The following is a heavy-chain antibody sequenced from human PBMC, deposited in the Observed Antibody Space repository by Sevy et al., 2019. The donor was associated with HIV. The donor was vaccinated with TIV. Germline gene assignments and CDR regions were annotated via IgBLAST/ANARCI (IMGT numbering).Heavy chain of an antibody. D-gene: IGHD1-26*01. J-gene: IGHJ1*01. CDR3: ARAPSGSQGPGQYFHH. CDR1: GYTFTNYH. CDR2: ITAYNGNT. V-gene: IGHV1-18*01. Sequence: ASVKVSCKASGYTFTNYHITWMRQAPGQGLEWMGWITAYNGNTNYAQRLQGRVTMTTDTSTSTAYMELRSLRSDDTAVCYCARAPSGSQGPGQYFHHWGQGTLVTVSS.